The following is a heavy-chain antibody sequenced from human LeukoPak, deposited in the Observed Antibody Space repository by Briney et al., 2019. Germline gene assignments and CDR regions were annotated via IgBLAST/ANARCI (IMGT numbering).Heavy chain of an antibody. V-gene: IGHV1-18*01. CDR3: ARDPGKLSGYVSDFDY. D-gene: IGHD5-12*01. CDR1: GYTFTSYG. J-gene: IGHJ4*02. Sequence: GASVTLTLTASGYTFTSYGISWVRQAPGQGLEWMGWISAYNGNTNYAQKLQGRVTMTTDTSTSTAYMELRSLRSDDTAVYYCARDPGKLSGYVSDFDYWGEGTLDTVSS. CDR2: ISAYNGNT.